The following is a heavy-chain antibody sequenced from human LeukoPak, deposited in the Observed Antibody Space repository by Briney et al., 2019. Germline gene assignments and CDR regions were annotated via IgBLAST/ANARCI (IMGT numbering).Heavy chain of an antibody. CDR1: GFPFRSYA. CDR3: AKVEQQLVMEYYFDY. J-gene: IGHJ4*02. Sequence: GGSLRLSCAASGFPFRSYAMSWVRQAPGKGLEWVSAISGSGGSTYYADSVKGRFTISRDNSKNTLYLQMNSLRAEDTAVYYSAKVEQQLVMEYYFDYWGQGTLVTVSS. CDR2: ISGSGGST. V-gene: IGHV3-23*01. D-gene: IGHD6-13*01.